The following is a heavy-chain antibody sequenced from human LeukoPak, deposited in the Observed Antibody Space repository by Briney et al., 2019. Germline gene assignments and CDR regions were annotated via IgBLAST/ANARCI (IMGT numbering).Heavy chain of an antibody. Sequence: PGGSLRLSCAASGFTVSSNYMSWVRQAPGKGLEWVSVIYSGGSTYYADSVKGRFTISRDNSKNTLYLQMNSLRAEDTAVYYCARAGYCSSTSCFNIYAFDIWGQGTMVTVSS. CDR1: GFTVSSNY. J-gene: IGHJ3*02. D-gene: IGHD2-2*01. CDR2: IYSGGST. CDR3: ARAGYCSSTSCFNIYAFDI. V-gene: IGHV3-53*01.